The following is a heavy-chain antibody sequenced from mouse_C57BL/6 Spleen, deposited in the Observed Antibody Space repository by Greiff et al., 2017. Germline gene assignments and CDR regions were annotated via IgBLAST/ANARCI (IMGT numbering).Heavy chain of an antibody. CDR3: ARWYYYGSSYGWYFDV. CDR1: GYTFTSYW. Sequence: QVQLQQSGAELVRPGTSVKLSCKASGYTFTSYWMHWVKQRPGQGLEWIGVIDPSDSYTNSNQKFKGKATLTVDTSSSTAYMQLSSLTSEDSAVYYCARWYYYGSSYGWYFDVWGTGTTVTVSS. V-gene: IGHV1-59*01. J-gene: IGHJ1*03. D-gene: IGHD1-1*01. CDR2: IDPSDSYT.